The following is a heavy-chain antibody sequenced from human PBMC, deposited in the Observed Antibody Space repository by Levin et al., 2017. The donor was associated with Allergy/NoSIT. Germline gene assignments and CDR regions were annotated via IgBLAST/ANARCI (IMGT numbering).Heavy chain of an antibody. D-gene: IGHD3-10*01. CDR2: ISYNGNIK. Sequence: GGSLRLSCVASGFTFSDYAMHWARQAPGRGLEWVAVISYNGNIKYNADSVQGRFTISRSNSKNKLYLKMNSLRVEDTGVYYCARDYCTYTGTRDGPDVWGQRPTVTVSS. V-gene: IGHV3-30*04. J-gene: IGHJ6*02. CDR3: ARDYCTYTGTRDGPDV. CDR1: GFTFSDYA.